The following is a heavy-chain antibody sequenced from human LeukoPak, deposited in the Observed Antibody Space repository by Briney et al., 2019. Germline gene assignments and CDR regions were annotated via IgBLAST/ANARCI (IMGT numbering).Heavy chain of an antibody. D-gene: IGHD2-2*01. CDR3: ARYSFQFTNSPLYHDAFDI. Sequence: GGSLRLSCAASGFTFSSYSMNWVRQAPGKGLEWVSSISSSSSYIYYADSVKGRFTLSRDTSKNTLFLQMNSLRAEDTAVYFCARYSFQFTNSPLYHDAFDIWGQGMMVTVSS. V-gene: IGHV3-21*01. CDR2: ISSSSSYI. CDR1: GFTFSSYS. J-gene: IGHJ3*02.